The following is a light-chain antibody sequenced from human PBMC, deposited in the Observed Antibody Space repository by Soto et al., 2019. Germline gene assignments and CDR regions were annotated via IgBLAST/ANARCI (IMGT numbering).Light chain of an antibody. V-gene: IGKV3-20*01. CDR3: QQYGSSRT. J-gene: IGKJ4*01. CDR2: GAS. CDR1: QSVSSSSY. Sequence: EIVLTQSPGTLSLSPGERATLSCRASQSVSSSSYLAWYQQKPGQAPRLLIYGASSRATGIPDRFSCSGSGTDFTLNISRLEPEDFAVYYCQQYGSSRTFGGGPKVEIK.